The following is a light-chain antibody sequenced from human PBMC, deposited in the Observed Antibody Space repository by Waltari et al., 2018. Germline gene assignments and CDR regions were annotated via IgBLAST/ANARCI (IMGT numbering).Light chain of an antibody. Sequence: QSALTQPASVSGSPGQSIPIPCTGTSSDVGSYNLVPWYQQHPGKAPKLMIYEVSKRPSGVSNRFSGSKSGNTASLTISGLQAEDEADYYCCSYAGSSTFVVFGGGTKLTVL. CDR2: EVS. V-gene: IGLV2-23*02. CDR1: SSDVGSYNL. J-gene: IGLJ2*01. CDR3: CSYAGSSTFVV.